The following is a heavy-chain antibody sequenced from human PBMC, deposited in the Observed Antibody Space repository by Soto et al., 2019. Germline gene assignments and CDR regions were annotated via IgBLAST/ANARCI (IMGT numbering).Heavy chain of an antibody. D-gene: IGHD4-17*01. CDR1: GGTFSSYA. J-gene: IGHJ4*02. CDR3: ARLGDLDYGGNGDY. Sequence: QVQLVQSGAEVKKPGSSVKVSCKASGGTFSSYAISWVRQAPGQGLEWMGGIIPIFGTANYAQKFQGRVTITADKSRSTAYVELSSLRSEDTAVYYCARLGDLDYGGNGDYWGQGTLVPVSS. CDR2: IIPIFGTA. V-gene: IGHV1-69*06.